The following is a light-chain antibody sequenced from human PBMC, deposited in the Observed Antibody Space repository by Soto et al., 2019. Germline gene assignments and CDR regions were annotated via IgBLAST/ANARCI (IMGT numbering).Light chain of an antibody. J-gene: IGLJ1*01. CDR2: EVS. V-gene: IGLV2-18*02. Sequence: QSVLTQPPSVSGSPGQSVTISCTGTSSDVGSYNRVSWYQQPPGTAPKLMIYEVSNRPSGVPDRFSGSKSGNTASLTISGLRAEDEADYYCSSYTSSSPDVFGTGTKLTVL. CDR1: SSDVGSYNR. CDR3: SSYTSSSPDV.